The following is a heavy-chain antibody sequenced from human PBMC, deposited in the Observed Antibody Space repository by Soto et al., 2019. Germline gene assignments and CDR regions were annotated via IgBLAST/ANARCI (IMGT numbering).Heavy chain of an antibody. CDR2: IYATGTT. V-gene: IGHV4-4*07. CDR3: VRDGTKTLRDWFDP. CDR1: GASISGFY. Sequence: SETLSLTCTVSGASISGFYWGWIRKSAGKGLEWIGCIYATGTTDYNPSLKSRVMMSVDTSKKQFSLKLRSVTAADTAVYYCVRDGTKTLRDWFDPWGQGISVTVSS. D-gene: IGHD1-1*01. J-gene: IGHJ5*02.